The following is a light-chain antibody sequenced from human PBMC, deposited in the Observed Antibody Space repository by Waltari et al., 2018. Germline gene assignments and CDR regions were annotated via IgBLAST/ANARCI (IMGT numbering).Light chain of an antibody. CDR3: APWDDSLNGWV. CDR2: SNR. J-gene: IGLJ3*02. V-gene: IGLV1-44*01. CDR1: SSLIGSNT. Sequence: QSVLTQPPSASGTPGQRVTISCSGSSSLIGSNTVNWYQQLPGAAPKLLIYSNRRRPSGVPDRFSGSKSGTSASLAIDGLQSEDEADYYCAPWDDSLNGWVFGGGTKLTVL.